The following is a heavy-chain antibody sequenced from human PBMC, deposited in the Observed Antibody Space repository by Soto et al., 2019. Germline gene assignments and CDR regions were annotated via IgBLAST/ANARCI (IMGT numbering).Heavy chain of an antibody. CDR1: GFTFSYHA. Sequence: QVQLVESGGGVVQPGRSLRLSCAASGFTFSYHALNWVRQAPGKGLEWVAVISYDGDNKYIAEAVKGRLTISRDNPKNTVSLQINRLRTEDTAMYFCARGTTTSAFSVMDVWGQGTTVTVSS. V-gene: IGHV3-30-3*01. CDR3: ARGTTTSAFSVMDV. CDR2: ISYDGDNK. J-gene: IGHJ6*02. D-gene: IGHD1-1*01.